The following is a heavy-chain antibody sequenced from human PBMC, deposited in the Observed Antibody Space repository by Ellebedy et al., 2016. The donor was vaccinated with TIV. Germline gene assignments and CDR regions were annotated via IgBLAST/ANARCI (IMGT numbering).Heavy chain of an antibody. V-gene: IGHV4-61*08. CDR3: TRYRSGIVVVPAHYGMDV. J-gene: IGHJ6*02. CDR2: IHYNRHT. CDR1: DGSVSNCGHY. Sequence: SETLSLXCTVSDGSVSNCGHYWAWIRQPPGKALEWIGYIHYNRHTDYNPSLKSRVTISVDTSKNQFSLKLSSATAADTAVYYCTRYRSGIVVVPAHYGMDVWGQGTTVTVSS. D-gene: IGHD2-2*01.